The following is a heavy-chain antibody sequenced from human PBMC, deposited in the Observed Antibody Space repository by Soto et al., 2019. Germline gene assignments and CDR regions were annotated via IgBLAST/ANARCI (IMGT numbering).Heavy chain of an antibody. J-gene: IGHJ3*02. CDR2: INHSGST. CDR1: GGSFSGYY. D-gene: IGHD6-13*01. V-gene: IGHV4-34*01. Sequence: SETLSLTCAVYGGSFSGYYWSWIRQPPGKGLEWIGEINHSGSTNYNPSLKSRVTISVDTSKNQFSLKLSSVTAADTAVYYCATFGIQQLVRHFSNAFDIWGQGTMVTVSS. CDR3: ATFGIQQLVRHFSNAFDI.